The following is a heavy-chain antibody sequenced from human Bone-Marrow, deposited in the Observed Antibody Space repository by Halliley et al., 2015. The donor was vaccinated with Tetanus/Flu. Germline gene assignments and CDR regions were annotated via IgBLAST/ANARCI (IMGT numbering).Heavy chain of an antibody. CDR3: GGATPGPESNFWLFQMDY. CDR2: IIPMFGAT. D-gene: IGHD3-9*01. J-gene: IGHJ4*02. V-gene: IGHV1-69*13. CDR1: GGTFSSYA. Sequence: QLVQSGAEVKKPGSSVKVSCKTSGGTFSSYAFSWVRQAPGQGLEWMGYIIPMFGATHYADRYQDRLTITADESTTTAYMDLSSLPSGDTAVYYCGGATPGPESNFWLFQMDYWGQGPLVTVSS.